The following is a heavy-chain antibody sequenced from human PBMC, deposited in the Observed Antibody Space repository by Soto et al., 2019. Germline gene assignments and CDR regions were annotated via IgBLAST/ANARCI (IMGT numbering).Heavy chain of an antibody. CDR3: ASEYGSGGSCPLYYGMDV. Sequence: QVQLVQSGAEVKKPGASVKVSCKASGYTFTSYAMHWVRQAPGQRLEWMGWINAGNGNTKYSQKFQGRVTITRDTSASTAYMERSSLRSEDTAVYYCASEYGSGGSCPLYYGMDVWGQGTTVTVSS. D-gene: IGHD2-15*01. J-gene: IGHJ6*02. CDR1: GYTFTSYA. CDR2: INAGNGNT. V-gene: IGHV1-3*01.